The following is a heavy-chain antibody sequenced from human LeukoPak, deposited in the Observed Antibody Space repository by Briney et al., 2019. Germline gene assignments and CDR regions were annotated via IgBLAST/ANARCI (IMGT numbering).Heavy chain of an antibody. CDR1: GDSISSGSYY. CDR2: IYYIGST. CDR3: TRLTYNWNSIDY. D-gene: IGHD1-7*01. Sequence: PSETLSLTCSVSGDSISSGSYYWGWIRQPPGKGLEWIGIIYYIGSTYYNPSLKSRVTISVDTSKNQFSLKLSSATAADTAVYYCTRLTYNWNSIDYWGQGTLVTVSS. V-gene: IGHV4-39*01. J-gene: IGHJ4*02.